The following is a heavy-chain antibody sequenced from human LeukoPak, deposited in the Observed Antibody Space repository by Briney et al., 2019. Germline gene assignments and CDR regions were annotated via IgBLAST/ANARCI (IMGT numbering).Heavy chain of an antibody. CDR2: IKQDGREK. Sequence: PGGSLRLSCAASGFTFSSYWMSWVRQAPGKGLEWVANIKQDGREKYYVDSVKGRFTISRDNAKNSLYLQMNSLRAEDTAVYYCAREGKYDFWSGYYRFDYWGQGTLVTVSS. V-gene: IGHV3-7*03. D-gene: IGHD3-3*01. J-gene: IGHJ4*02. CDR1: GFTFSSYW. CDR3: AREGKYDFWSGYYRFDY.